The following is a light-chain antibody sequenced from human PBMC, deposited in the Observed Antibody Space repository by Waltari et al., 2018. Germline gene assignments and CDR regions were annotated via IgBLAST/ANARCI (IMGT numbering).Light chain of an antibody. CDR2: EVS. CDR1: TRDIGNYKL. CDR3: CSYGGGTTFVV. Sequence: QSALTQPASVSGSPGQSITISCTGTTRDIGNYKLVSWYQQHPGKVPKLMIYEVSERPSGVSNRFSGPKSGNTASLTISGLQAEDEADYYCCSYGGGTTFVVFGGGTKLTVL. J-gene: IGLJ2*01. V-gene: IGLV2-23*02.